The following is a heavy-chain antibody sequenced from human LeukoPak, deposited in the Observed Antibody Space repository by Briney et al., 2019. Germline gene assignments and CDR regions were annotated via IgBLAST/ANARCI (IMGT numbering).Heavy chain of an antibody. J-gene: IGHJ6*03. CDR2: ISGSGGST. Sequence: AGGSLRLSCAASGFTFSSYAMSWVRQAPGKGLEWVSAISGSGGSTYYADSVKGRFTISRDNSKNTLYLQMNSLRAEDTAVYYCAGTYYYDSSGYYYRYYYYMDVWGKGTTVTVSS. V-gene: IGHV3-23*01. CDR3: AGTYYYDSSGYYYRYYYYMDV. CDR1: GFTFSSYA. D-gene: IGHD3-22*01.